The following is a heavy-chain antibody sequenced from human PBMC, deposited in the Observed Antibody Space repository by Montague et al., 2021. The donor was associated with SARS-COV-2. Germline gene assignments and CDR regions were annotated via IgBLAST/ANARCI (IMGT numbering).Heavy chain of an antibody. CDR1: GFTFSTYG. CDR3: ARDQNYGMDV. V-gene: IGHV3-23*01. CDR2: IHGRGDGT. J-gene: IGHJ6*02. Sequence: SLRLSCAASGFTFSTYGMYWVCQPPGKGLEWVSEIHGRGDGTYYAVSVKGRFTISRDNSKNTLYLQMNSLRGEDTAVYYCARDQNYGMDVWGQGTTVIVSS.